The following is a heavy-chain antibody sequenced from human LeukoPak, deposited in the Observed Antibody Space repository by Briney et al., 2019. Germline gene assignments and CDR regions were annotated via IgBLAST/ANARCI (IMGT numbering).Heavy chain of an antibody. CDR3: AKDMDGGPYDSPWMFDY. J-gene: IGHJ4*02. V-gene: IGHV3-11*01. CDR1: GFTFSDYY. D-gene: IGHD3-22*01. Sequence: PGGSLRLSCAASGFTFSDYYMSWLRQAPGKGLEWVSYISSSGSTIYYADSVKGRFTISRDNAKNSLYLQMNSLRAEDTALYYCAKDMDGGPYDSPWMFDYWGQGTLVTVSS. CDR2: ISSSGSTI.